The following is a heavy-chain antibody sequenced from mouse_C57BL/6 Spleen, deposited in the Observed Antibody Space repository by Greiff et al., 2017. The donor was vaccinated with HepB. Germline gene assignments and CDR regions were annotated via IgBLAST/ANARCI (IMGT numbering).Heavy chain of an antibody. J-gene: IGHJ2*01. V-gene: IGHV1-15*01. D-gene: IGHD3-2*02. CDR1: GYTFTDYE. CDR3: TTTAQAYYFDY. CDR2: IDPETGGT. Sequence: QVQLQQSGAELVRPGASVTLSCKASGYTFTDYEMHWVKQTPVHGLEWIGAIDPETGGTAYNQKFKGKAILTADKSSSTAYMELRSLTSEDSAVYYCTTTAQAYYFDYWGQGTTLTVSS.